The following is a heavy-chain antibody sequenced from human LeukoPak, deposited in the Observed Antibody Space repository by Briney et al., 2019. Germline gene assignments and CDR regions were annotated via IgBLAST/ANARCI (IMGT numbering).Heavy chain of an antibody. CDR2: ISGRGGST. CDR1: GFTFSSYG. CDR3: AKALPGYTTRWPSDY. D-gene: IGHD5-12*01. J-gene: IGHJ4*02. Sequence: GGSLRLSCAASGFTFSSYGMSWVRQAPGKRLEWGSAISGRGGSTYCADSVQGRFTSSRDHSKITLYVQMSKWTADETGVQYCAKALPGYTTRWPSDYWGQGILVTVSS. V-gene: IGHV3-23*01.